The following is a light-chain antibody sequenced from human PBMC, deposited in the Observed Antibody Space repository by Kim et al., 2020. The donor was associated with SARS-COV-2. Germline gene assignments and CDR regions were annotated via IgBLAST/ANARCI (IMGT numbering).Light chain of an antibody. CDR1: SSNIGARYD. CDR3: QSYDSSLSVV. CDR2: DNN. Sequence: QSVLTQPPSVSGAPGQRVTISCTGSSSNIGARYDVHWYQQLPGTAPKLLIYDNNNRPSRVPDRFSGSRSGTSASLAITGLQAEDEADYYCQSYDSSLSVVFGGGTQLTVL. J-gene: IGLJ2*01. V-gene: IGLV1-40*01.